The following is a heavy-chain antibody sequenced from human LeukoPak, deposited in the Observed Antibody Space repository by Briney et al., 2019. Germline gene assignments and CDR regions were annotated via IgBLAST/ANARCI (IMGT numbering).Heavy chain of an antibody. Sequence: GGSLRLSCAASGFTFSNYWMHWVRQAPGKGLVWVSRINSDGSSTSYADSVKGRFTISRDNAKNTLYLQMNSLRAEDTAVYYCARVFRADCSGGSCYHQYYYYYYMDVWGKGTTVTVSS. CDR3: ARVFRADCSGGSCYHQYYYYYYMDV. D-gene: IGHD2-15*01. V-gene: IGHV3-74*01. J-gene: IGHJ6*03. CDR2: INSDGSST. CDR1: GFTFSNYW.